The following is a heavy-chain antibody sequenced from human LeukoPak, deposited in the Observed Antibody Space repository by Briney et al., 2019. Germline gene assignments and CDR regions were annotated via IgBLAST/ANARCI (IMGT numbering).Heavy chain of an antibody. J-gene: IGHJ6*03. CDR3: ARGRGLYSYGYGYYYYMDV. CDR2: INHSGST. D-gene: IGHD5-18*01. V-gene: IGHV4-39*07. CDR1: GGSISSSSYY. Sequence: SETLSLTCTVSGGSISSSSYYWGWIRQPPGKGLEWIGEINHSGSTNYNPSLKSRVTISVDTSKNQFSLKLSSVTAADTAVYYCARGRGLYSYGYGYYYYMDVWGKGTTVTVSS.